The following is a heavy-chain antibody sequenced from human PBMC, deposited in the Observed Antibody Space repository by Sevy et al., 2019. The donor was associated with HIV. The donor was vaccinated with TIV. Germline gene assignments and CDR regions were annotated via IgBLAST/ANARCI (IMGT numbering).Heavy chain of an antibody. CDR2: IKQDGSDK. J-gene: IGHJ4*01. V-gene: IGHV3-7*01. Sequence: GGCLRLSCAASGFTFSMYWMSWVRQAPGKGLEWVANIKQDGSDKYYVDSVKGRFTISRYNAKNSLYLQMNSLRTEDTAVYYCARHQGMYFYDSSGYYDYWGQGTLVTVSS. CDR3: ARHQGMYFYDSSGYYDY. CDR1: GFTFSMYW. D-gene: IGHD3-22*01.